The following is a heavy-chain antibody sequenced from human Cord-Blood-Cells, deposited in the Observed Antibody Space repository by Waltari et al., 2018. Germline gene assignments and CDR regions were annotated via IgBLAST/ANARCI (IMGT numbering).Heavy chain of an antibody. J-gene: IGHJ4*02. Sequence: QLQLQESGPGLVKPSETLSLTCTVSGGSISSSSYYWGWIRQPPGKGLEWIGGIYYSGSNYDNPSPKGRVPISVDTSKDQFSLKLSLVTAAETAVYYCARFLVGATDYWGQGTLVTGPS. CDR1: GGSISSSSYY. CDR2: IYYSGSN. V-gene: IGHV4-39*07. CDR3: ARFLVGATDY. D-gene: IGHD1-26*01.